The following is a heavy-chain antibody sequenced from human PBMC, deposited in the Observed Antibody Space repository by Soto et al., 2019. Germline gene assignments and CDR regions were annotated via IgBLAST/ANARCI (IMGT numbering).Heavy chain of an antibody. Sequence: EVQLVESGGGLVQPGGSLELSCAASGFIFRDYWMSWVRQAPGRGLEWLANIKQDGSGKYYVVSVKGRFTISRDNAKNSLYLQMNSLRAVDTAVYYCARLPAVRYYFDYWGQGTLVTVSS. CDR3: ARLPAVRYYFDY. V-gene: IGHV3-7*01. D-gene: IGHD2-2*01. CDR2: IKQDGSGK. J-gene: IGHJ4*02. CDR1: GFIFRDYW.